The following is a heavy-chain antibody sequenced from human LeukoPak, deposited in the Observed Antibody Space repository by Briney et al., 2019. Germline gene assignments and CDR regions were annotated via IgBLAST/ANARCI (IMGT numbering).Heavy chain of an antibody. CDR1: GFTVSSNY. CDR2: IYSGGST. CDR3: ARAGSSWPDAFDI. J-gene: IGHJ3*02. Sequence: GGSLRLSCAASGFTVSSNYMSWVRQAPGKGLEWVSVIYSGGSTYYADSVKGRFTISRDNSKNTLYLQMNSLRAEDTAVYYCARAGSSWPDAFDIWAKGQWSPSLQ. V-gene: IGHV3-53*01. D-gene: IGHD6-13*01.